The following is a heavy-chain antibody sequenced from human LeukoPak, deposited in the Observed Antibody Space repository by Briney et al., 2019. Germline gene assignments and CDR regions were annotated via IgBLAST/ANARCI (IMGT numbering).Heavy chain of an antibody. CDR1: EFTFSSYS. V-gene: IGHV3-21*01. CDR2: ISSSSSYI. D-gene: IGHD2-15*01. Sequence: GGSLRLSCAASEFTFSSYSMNWVRQAPGKGLEWVSSISSSSSYIYYADSVKGRFTISRDNAKNSLYLQMNSLRAEDTAVYYCARVLRYCSGGNCYSGGLGYMDVWGKGTTVTISS. J-gene: IGHJ6*03. CDR3: ARVLRYCSGGNCYSGGLGYMDV.